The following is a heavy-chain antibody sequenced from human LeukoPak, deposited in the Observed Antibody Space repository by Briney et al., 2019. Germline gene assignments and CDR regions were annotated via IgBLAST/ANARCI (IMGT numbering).Heavy chain of an antibody. CDR3: ARTYCGGDCYLNDAFDI. Sequence: ASVKVSCKASGYTFTGYYMHWVRQAPGQGLEWMGWINSTSGYTSSPQKFRGRVTMTRDTSISTAYMELNSLRSDDTAVYYCARTYCGGDCYLNDAFDIWGRGTLVTVSS. J-gene: IGHJ3*02. D-gene: IGHD2-21*01. V-gene: IGHV1-2*02. CDR2: INSTSGYT. CDR1: GYTFTGYY.